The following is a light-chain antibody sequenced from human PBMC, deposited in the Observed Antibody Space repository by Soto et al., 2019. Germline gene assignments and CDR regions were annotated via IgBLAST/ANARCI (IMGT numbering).Light chain of an antibody. Sequence: EIVLTQSPGTLSLPPGERATLSCRASQSVSSSYLAWYQQKPGQAPRLLIYGASSRATGIPDRFSGSGSGTDFTLTFSRLEPEDFAVYYCQQYGSSPQSTFGQGTKVGIK. CDR2: GAS. CDR1: QSVSSSY. CDR3: QQYGSSPQST. J-gene: IGKJ1*01. V-gene: IGKV3-20*01.